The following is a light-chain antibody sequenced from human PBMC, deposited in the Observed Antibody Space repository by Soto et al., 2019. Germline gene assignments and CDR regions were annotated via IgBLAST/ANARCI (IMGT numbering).Light chain of an antibody. CDR3: CSYAGSSTYV. CDR2: AGS. Sequence: QPVLTQPASVSGSPGQSITISCTGTSSDVGSYNLVSWYQHHPGKAPELMIYAGSERPSGVSNRFSGSKSGNTASLTISGLQAEDEADYYCCSYAGSSTYVFGTGTKLTVL. J-gene: IGLJ1*01. V-gene: IGLV2-23*01. CDR1: SSDVGSYNL.